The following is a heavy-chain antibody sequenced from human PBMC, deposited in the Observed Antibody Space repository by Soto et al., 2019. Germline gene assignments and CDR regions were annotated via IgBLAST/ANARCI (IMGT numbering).Heavy chain of an antibody. J-gene: IGHJ6*02. V-gene: IGHV1-2*02. Sequence: ASVKVSCKASGYTFTDYSVQWVRQAPGQGLEWMGWISPNNGGTNYAPRFHGRVTMTRDTSINTAYLELGGPKSEDTAVYFCARSLWYGEPLRNGMDVWGQGTTVTVSS. CDR1: GYTFTDYS. CDR3: ARSLWYGEPLRNGMDV. CDR2: ISPNNGGT. D-gene: IGHD3-10*01.